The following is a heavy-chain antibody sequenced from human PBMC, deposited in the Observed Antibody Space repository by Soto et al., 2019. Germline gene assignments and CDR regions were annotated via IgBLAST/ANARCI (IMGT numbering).Heavy chain of an antibody. CDR2: IYYSGST. CDR1: GGSISSYY. CDR3: ARGVDSGSYYFDY. V-gene: IGHV4-59*01. J-gene: IGHJ4*02. Sequence: SETLSLTCTVSGGSISSYYWSWIRQPPGKGLEWIGYIYYSGSTNYNPSLKSRVTISVDTSKNQFSLKLSSVTAADTAVYYCARGVDSGSYYFDYWGQGTLVTVSS. D-gene: IGHD1-26*01.